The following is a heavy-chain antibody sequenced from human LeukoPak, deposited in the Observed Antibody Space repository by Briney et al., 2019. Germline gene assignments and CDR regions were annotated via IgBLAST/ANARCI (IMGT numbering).Heavy chain of an antibody. Sequence: GGSLRLSCAASGFTFSNAWMSWVRQAPGKGLEWVGRIKSKTDGGTTDYAAPVKGRFTISRDDSKNTLYLQMNSLRVEDTAIYYCAKSRAPDTTLLFDYWGQGTLVTVSS. V-gene: IGHV3-15*01. J-gene: IGHJ4*02. CDR3: AKSRAPDTTLLFDY. D-gene: IGHD1-1*01. CDR1: GFTFSNAW. CDR2: IKSKTDGGTT.